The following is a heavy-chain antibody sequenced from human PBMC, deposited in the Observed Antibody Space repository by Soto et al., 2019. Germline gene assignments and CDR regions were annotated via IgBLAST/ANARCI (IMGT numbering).Heavy chain of an antibody. V-gene: IGHV3-30-3*02. CDR3: AKRYYYDGSGPYGMDV. CDR2: ISYDGSDK. D-gene: IGHD3-22*01. CDR1: GFTFSSYR. Sequence: LRLSCAASGFTFSSYRMHWVRQAPGKGLEWVAIISYDGSDKYYADSVKGRFTVSRDNSKNTLYLQMNSLRAEDTAVYYCAKRYYYDGSGPYGMDVWGQGTTVTVSS. J-gene: IGHJ6*02.